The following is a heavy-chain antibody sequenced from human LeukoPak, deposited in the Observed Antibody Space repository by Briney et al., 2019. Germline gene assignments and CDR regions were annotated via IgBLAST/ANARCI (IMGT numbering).Heavy chain of an antibody. Sequence: ASVTVSCEASGYTFTSYGISWVRQAPGQGLEWMGWISAYNGNTNYAQKLQGRVTMTTDTSTSTAYMELRSLRSDDTAVYYCARDLGPRGYFDYWGQGTLVTVSS. D-gene: IGHD3-10*01. V-gene: IGHV1-18*04. CDR1: GYTFTSYG. CDR2: ISAYNGNT. J-gene: IGHJ4*02. CDR3: ARDLGPRGYFDY.